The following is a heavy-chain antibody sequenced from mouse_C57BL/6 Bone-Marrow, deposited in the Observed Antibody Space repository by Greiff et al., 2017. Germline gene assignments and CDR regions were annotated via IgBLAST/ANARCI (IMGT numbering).Heavy chain of an antibody. J-gene: IGHJ4*01. CDR2: IDPSDSYT. Sequence: VQLQQSGAELVRPGTSVKLSCKASGYTFTSYWMHWVKQRPGQGLEWIGVIDPSDSYTNYNQKFKGKATLTVDTSSSTAYMQLSSLTSEDSAVYYCARWWLLPSKAMDYWGQGTSVTVSS. CDR1: GYTFTSYW. CDR3: ARWWLLPSKAMDY. V-gene: IGHV1-59*01. D-gene: IGHD2-3*01.